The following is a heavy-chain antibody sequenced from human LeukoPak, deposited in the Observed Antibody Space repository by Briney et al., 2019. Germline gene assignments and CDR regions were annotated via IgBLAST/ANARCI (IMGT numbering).Heavy chain of an antibody. Sequence: EASVKVSCKASGYTFTSYHMHWVRQAPGQGLEWMGIINPSGGSTSYAQKFQGRVTMTRDTSTSTVYMELSSLRSEDTAVYYCARGTDIWSGYLRLGDPWGQGTLVTVSS. CDR3: ARGTDIWSGYLRLGDP. CDR2: INPSGGST. V-gene: IGHV1-46*01. CDR1: GYTFTSYH. D-gene: IGHD3-3*01. J-gene: IGHJ5*02.